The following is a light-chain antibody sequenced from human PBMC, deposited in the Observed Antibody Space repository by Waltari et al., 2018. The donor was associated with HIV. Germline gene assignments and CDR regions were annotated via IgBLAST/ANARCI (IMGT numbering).Light chain of an antibody. CDR1: QSVNRY. J-gene: IGKJ4*01. CDR3: QQRSNWPLT. V-gene: IGKV3-11*01. CDR2: EAS. Sequence: EIVLTQSPATLSLSPGERVTLSCRASQSVNRYLAWFQQKPGQAPRLLIYEASNRATGIPARFSGSGSGTDFTLTIASLEPEDFAIYYCQQRSNWPLTFGGGTKVEIK.